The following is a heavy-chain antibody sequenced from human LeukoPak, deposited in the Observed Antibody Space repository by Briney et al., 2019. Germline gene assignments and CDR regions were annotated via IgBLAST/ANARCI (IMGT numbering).Heavy chain of an antibody. D-gene: IGHD4-17*01. Sequence: ASVKVSCKASGYIFTSYYMHWVRQAPGQGLEWMGMINPSGDITSYAQKFQGRVTMTRDTSTSTFYMQLSSLRSEDTAVYYCARDSGGDYLSWYHYGMDVWGQGTTVTVSS. CDR1: GYIFTSYY. CDR3: ARDSGGDYLSWYHYGMDV. J-gene: IGHJ6*02. V-gene: IGHV1-46*01. CDR2: INPSGDIT.